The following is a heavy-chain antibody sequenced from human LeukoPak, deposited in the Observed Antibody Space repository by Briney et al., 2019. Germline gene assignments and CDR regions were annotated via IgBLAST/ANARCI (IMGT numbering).Heavy chain of an antibody. CDR3: ARDDDILTGYPNYYFDY. D-gene: IGHD3-9*01. CDR2: ISSSSSTI. CDR1: GFTFSSYS. J-gene: IGHJ4*02. Sequence: PGGSLRLSCAASGFTFSSYSMNWVRQAPGKGLEWVSYISSSSSTIYYADSVKGRFTISRDNAKNSLYLQMNSLRAEDTAVYYCARDDDILTGYPNYYFDYWGQGTLVTVSS. V-gene: IGHV3-48*04.